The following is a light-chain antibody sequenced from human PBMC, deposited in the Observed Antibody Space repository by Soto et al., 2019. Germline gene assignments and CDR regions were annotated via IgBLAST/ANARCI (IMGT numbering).Light chain of an antibody. Sequence: DIQMTQSPSTLSAFVGDRITITCRASEGISKLLAWYQQKPGEAPKLLIFDASSLYSGVPSRFSARGSETEFTLTIISLQPDDFAAYYCQQYNNNPPWTFGQGTKV. J-gene: IGKJ1*01. CDR1: EGISKL. CDR2: DAS. CDR3: QQYNNNPPWT. V-gene: IGKV1-5*01.